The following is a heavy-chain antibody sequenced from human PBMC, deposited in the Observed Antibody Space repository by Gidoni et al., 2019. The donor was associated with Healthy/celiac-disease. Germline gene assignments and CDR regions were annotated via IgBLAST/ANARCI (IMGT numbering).Heavy chain of an antibody. CDR3: ARDGEHIVVWYFDY. CDR2: IYHSGST. Sequence: QVQLQESGPGLVKPSETLYLTCTVSGNFISSGYYWGWIRQPPGKGLEWIGSIYHSGSTYYNPSLKSRVTISVDTSKNQFSLKLSSVTAADTAVYYCARDGEHIVVWYFDYWGQGTLVTVSS. J-gene: IGHJ4*02. V-gene: IGHV4-38-2*02. D-gene: IGHD2-21*01. CDR1: GNFISSGYY.